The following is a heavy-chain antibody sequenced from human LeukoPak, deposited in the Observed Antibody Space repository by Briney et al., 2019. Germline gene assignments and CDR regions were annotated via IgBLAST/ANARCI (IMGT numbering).Heavy chain of an antibody. D-gene: IGHD1-1*01. CDR3: ARDGGTGIPFDY. CDR2: IGQDGSDK. CDR1: GFTFSSYA. J-gene: IGHJ4*02. Sequence: PGGSLRFSCAASGFTFSSYAMHWVRQAPGKGLEWVANIGQDGSDKYYVDSVKGRFTISRDNARNSLYLQMNSLRAEDTAVYYCARDGGTGIPFDYWGQGTLVTVSS. V-gene: IGHV3-7*01.